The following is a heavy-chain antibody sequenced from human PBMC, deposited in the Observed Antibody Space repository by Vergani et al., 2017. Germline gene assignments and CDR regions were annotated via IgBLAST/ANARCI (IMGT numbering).Heavy chain of an antibody. CDR1: GYTFTGYY. J-gene: IGHJ6*03. D-gene: IGHD3-3*01. CDR2: INPNSGGT. CDR3: ARGVDDFWSGYIPYYYYYYMDV. Sequence: QVQLVQSGAELKKPGAPVKVSCKASGYTFTGYYMHWVRQAPGQGLEWMGWINPNSGGTNYAQKFQGRVTMTRDTSISTAYMELSRLRSDDTAVYYCARGVDDFWSGYIPYYYYYYMDVWGKXP. V-gene: IGHV1-2*02.